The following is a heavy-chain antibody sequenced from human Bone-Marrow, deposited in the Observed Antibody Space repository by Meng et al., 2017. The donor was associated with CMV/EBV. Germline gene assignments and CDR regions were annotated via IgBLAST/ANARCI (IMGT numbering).Heavy chain of an antibody. Sequence: ESLKISCAASGFTFSGSAMHWVRQASGKGLEWVGRIRSKANSYATAYAASVKGRFTISRDDSKNTAYLQMNSLKTEDTAVYYCFSRYYYYVMDVWGQGTTVTVSS. CDR2: IRSKANSYAT. J-gene: IGHJ6*02. CDR3: FSRYYYYVMDV. CDR1: GFTFSGSA. V-gene: IGHV3-73*01.